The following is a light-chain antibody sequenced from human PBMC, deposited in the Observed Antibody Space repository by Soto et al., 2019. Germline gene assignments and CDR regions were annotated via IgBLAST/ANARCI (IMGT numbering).Light chain of an antibody. CDR2: EVS. CDR1: SMDVGGYNY. CDR3: SSYVGNNNLV. V-gene: IGLV2-14*01. Sequence: QSVLTQPASVSGSPGQSITISCTGTSMDVGGYNYVSWYQQHPGKAPKLMIYEVSNRPSGVSIRFSGSKSGNTASLTVSGLQADEEADYYCSSYVGNNNLVFGGGTKLTVL. J-gene: IGLJ3*02.